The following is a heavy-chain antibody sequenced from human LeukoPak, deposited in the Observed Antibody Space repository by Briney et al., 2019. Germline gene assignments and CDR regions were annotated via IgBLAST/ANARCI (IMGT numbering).Heavy chain of an antibody. V-gene: IGHV3-30*04. D-gene: IGHD3-22*01. J-gene: IGHJ5*02. CDR3: ASRYYYDSSGLSGFDP. CDR1: GFTFSSYE. CDR2: ISYDGSNK. Sequence: PGGSLRLSCAASGFTFSSYEMNWVRQAPGKGLEWVAVISYDGSNKYYADSVKGRFTISRDNSKNTLYLQMNSLRAEDTAVYYCASRYYYDSSGLSGFDPWGQGTLVTVSS.